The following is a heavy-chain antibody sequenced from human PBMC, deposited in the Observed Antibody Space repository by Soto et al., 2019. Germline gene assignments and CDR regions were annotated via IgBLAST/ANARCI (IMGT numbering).Heavy chain of an antibody. CDR1: GVTFSSYS. CDR3: ARAIAAAGSSPSSYYYYGMDV. J-gene: IGHJ6*02. Sequence: SVKVSCKASGVTFSSYSISWVRQAPGQGLEWMGWIIPIFGTANYAQKFQGRVTITADKSTSTAYMELSSLRSEDTAGYYCARAIAAAGSSPSSYYYYGMDVWGQGTTVTVSS. V-gene: IGHV1-69*06. CDR2: IIPIFGTA. D-gene: IGHD6-13*01.